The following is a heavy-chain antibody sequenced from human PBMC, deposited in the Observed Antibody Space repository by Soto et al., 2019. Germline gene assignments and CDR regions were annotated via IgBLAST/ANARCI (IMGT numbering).Heavy chain of an antibody. Sequence: VASVKVSCKASGYSFTAFTITWVRQAPGQGLEWMGWITIYSGHTAYAQTFRDRVTMTSDTYTTTAYMELRGLRADDTAVFYCARVSLIGSRDFYHGLDAWGQGTTVTVSS. CDR3: ARVSLIGSRDFYHGLDA. J-gene: IGHJ6*02. V-gene: IGHV1-18*01. CDR1: GYSFTAFT. CDR2: ITIYSGHT.